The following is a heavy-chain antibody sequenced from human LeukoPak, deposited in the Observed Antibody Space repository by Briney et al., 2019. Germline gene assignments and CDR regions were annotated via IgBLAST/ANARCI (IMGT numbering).Heavy chain of an antibody. D-gene: IGHD6-13*01. Sequence: GRSLRLSCAASGFTFSSYAMHWVRQAPGKGLEWVAVISYDGSNKYYADSVKGRFTISRDNSKNTLYLQMNSLRAEDMAVYYCARVPVGIAAAGTGHYYYGMDVWGQGTTVTVSS. V-gene: IGHV3-30-3*01. J-gene: IGHJ6*02. CDR3: ARVPVGIAAAGTGHYYYGMDV. CDR1: GFTFSSYA. CDR2: ISYDGSNK.